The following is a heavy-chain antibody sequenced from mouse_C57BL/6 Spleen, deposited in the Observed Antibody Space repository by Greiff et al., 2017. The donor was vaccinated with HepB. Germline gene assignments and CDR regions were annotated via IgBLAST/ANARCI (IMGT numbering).Heavy chain of an antibody. CDR2: ISSGSSTI. CDR3: ARPGTTVVARGAMDY. J-gene: IGHJ4*01. D-gene: IGHD1-1*01. V-gene: IGHV5-17*01. Sequence: EVQLVESGGGLVKPGGSLKLSCAASGFTFSDYGMHWVRQAPEKGLEWVAYISSGSSTIYYADTVKGRFTISRDNAKNTLFLQMTSLRSEDTAMYYCARPGTTVVARGAMDYWGQGTSVTVSS. CDR1: GFTFSDYG.